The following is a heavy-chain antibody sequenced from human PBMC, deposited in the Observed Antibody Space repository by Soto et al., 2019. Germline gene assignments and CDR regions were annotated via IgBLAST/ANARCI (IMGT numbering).Heavy chain of an antibody. V-gene: IGHV4-34*01. CDR3: ARRYGDYFDY. J-gene: IGHJ4*02. Sequence: PSETLSLTCAVYGGSFSGYYWSWIRQPPGKGLEWIGEINHSGSTNYNPSLKSRVTISVDTSKNQFSLKLSSVTAADTAAYYCARRYGDYFDYWGQGTLVTVSS. D-gene: IGHD4-17*01. CDR1: GGSFSGYY. CDR2: INHSGST.